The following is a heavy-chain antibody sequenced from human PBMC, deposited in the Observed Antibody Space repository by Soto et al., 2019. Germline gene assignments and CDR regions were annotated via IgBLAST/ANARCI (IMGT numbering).Heavy chain of an antibody. J-gene: IGHJ4*03. Sequence: QVQLVQSGAEVKKPGASVRVSCKASGYTFTKFDINWVRQATGQGLEWMGWMNPNSGNTGYAQKFQGRVTMTRNTSITTAYMELSTLRSXXXXXXXXXXGDYGDY. D-gene: IGHD4-17*01. CDR2: MNPNSGNT. V-gene: IGHV1-8*01. CDR1: GYTFTKFD. CDR3: XXGDYGDY.